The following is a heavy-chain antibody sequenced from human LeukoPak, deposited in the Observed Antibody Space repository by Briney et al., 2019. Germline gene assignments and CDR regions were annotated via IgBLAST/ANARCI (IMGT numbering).Heavy chain of an antibody. J-gene: IGHJ4*02. CDR1: GYSLTSYW. CDR3: ARHLGPSFYNPFDY. D-gene: IGHD1-1*01. CDR2: IYSGDSDT. Sequence: GESLKISCKSSGYSLTSYWIGWVRQMPGKGLEWMGIIYSGDSDTRHSPSLQGQVTISADNSISTAYLQWSSLKASDTAMYYCARHLGPSFYNPFDYWGQGTLVTVS. V-gene: IGHV5-51*01.